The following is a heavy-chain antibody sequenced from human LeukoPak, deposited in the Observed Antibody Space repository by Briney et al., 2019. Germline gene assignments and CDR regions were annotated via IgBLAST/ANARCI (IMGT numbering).Heavy chain of an antibody. CDR1: GFTFSSYG. V-gene: IGHV3-30*18. CDR3: AKSEDEQCLGFHY. CDR2: ISYDGSNK. Sequence: GRSLRLSCAASGFTFSSYGMHWVRQAPGKGLEWMAVISYDGSNKYYADSVKGRFTISRDNSKNTLYLQMNSLRAEDTAVYYCAKSEDEQCLGFHYWGQGTLVTVSS. J-gene: IGHJ4*02. D-gene: IGHD6-19*01.